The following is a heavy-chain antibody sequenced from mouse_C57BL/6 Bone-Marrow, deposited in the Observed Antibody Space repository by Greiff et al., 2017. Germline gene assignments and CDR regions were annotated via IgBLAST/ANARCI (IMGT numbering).Heavy chain of an antibody. D-gene: IGHD2-3*01. CDR3: SSFDGNYFDF. Sequence: EVKLQESGAELVRPGASVKLSCTASGFNIKDDYIHWVKQRPEQGLEWIGWIDPEIGDTEYASKFQGKATITSDTSSNTAYLQLSSLTSEDTADHCCSSFDGNYFDFWGEGTPLTVAS. V-gene: IGHV14-4*01. CDR1: GFNIKDDY. CDR2: IDPEIGDT. J-gene: IGHJ2*01.